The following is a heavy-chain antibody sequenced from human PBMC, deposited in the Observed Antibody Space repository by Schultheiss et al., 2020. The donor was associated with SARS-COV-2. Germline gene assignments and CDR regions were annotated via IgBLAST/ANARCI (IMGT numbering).Heavy chain of an antibody. CDR1: GGSISSYY. Sequence: SETLSLTCTVSGGSISSYYWSWIRQPAGKGLEWIGRIYTSGSTNYNPSLKSRVTMSVDTSKNQFSLKLSSVTAADTAVYYCARGNWGYYYYYYYMDVWGKGTTVTVSS. J-gene: IGHJ6*03. CDR3: ARGNWGYYYYYYYMDV. D-gene: IGHD7-27*01. V-gene: IGHV4-4*07. CDR2: IYTSGST.